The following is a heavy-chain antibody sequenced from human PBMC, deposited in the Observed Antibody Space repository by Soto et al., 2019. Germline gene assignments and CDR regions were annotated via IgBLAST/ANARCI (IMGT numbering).Heavy chain of an antibody. CDR3: ARVLWFGKNWFDP. CDR2: MNPNSGNT. V-gene: IGHV1-8*01. J-gene: IGHJ5*02. D-gene: IGHD3-10*01. CDR1: GYTFTSYD. Sequence: ASVRVSCKASGYTFTSYDINWVRQATGQGLEWMGWMNPNSGNTGYAQKFQGRVTMTRNTSISTAYMELSSLRSEDTVVYYCARVLWFGKNWFDPWGQGTLVTVSS.